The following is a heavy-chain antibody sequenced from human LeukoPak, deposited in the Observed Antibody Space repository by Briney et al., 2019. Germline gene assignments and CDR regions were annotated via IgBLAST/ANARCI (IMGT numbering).Heavy chain of an antibody. CDR3: AKEAGAVAELDY. CDR2: TRYDGSHK. D-gene: IGHD6-19*01. Sequence: PGGSLRLSCAASGFSFSVDSMNWVRQAPGKGLEWVAFTRYDGSHKDYADSVKGRFTISRDNSKNTLHLQLTSLKLEDTAMYYCAKEAGAVAELDYWGQGTLVTVSS. J-gene: IGHJ4*02. V-gene: IGHV3-30*02. CDR1: GFSFSVDS.